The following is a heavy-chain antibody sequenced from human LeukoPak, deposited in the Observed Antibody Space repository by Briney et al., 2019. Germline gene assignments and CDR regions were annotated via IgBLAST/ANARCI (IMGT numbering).Heavy chain of an antibody. Sequence: HPGRSLRLSCAAPGITLSSYDMHWVRQAPGKALEWVAVISYDGSNKDYADSVKGRFTISRDNSKNTLDLQMNSLRAEDTAVYYCAKDRGVWAFDIWGQGTMVTVSS. CDR1: GITLSSYD. V-gene: IGHV3-30-3*01. D-gene: IGHD3-10*01. CDR2: ISYDGSNK. CDR3: AKDRGVWAFDI. J-gene: IGHJ3*02.